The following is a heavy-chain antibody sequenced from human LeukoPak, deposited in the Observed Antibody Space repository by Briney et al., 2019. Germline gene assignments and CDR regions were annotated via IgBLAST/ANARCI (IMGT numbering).Heavy chain of an antibody. CDR1: GDSVSSNSAA. CDR2: TYYRSKWYN. Sequence: SQTLSLTCAISGDSVSSNSAAWNWIRQSPSRGLEWLGRTYYRSKWYNDYAVSVRSRITINPDTSKNQFSLQLNSVTPEDTAVYYCARATGLLLWNAFDIWGQGTMVTVSS. D-gene: IGHD3-10*01. V-gene: IGHV6-1*01. CDR3: ARATGLLLWNAFDI. J-gene: IGHJ3*02.